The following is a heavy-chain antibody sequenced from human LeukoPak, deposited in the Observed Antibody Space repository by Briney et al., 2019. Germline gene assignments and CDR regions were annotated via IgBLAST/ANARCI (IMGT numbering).Heavy chain of an antibody. CDR1: GGSINSYY. Sequence: KSSETLSLTCSVSGGSINSYYWSWIRQPPGKGLEWIGYIYYSGSTNYSPSLKSRVTISLDTSKNQFFLKLSSVTAADTAVYFCARHMRGYSYGPFDSWGQGTLVTVSS. CDR2: IYYSGST. J-gene: IGHJ4*02. D-gene: IGHD5-12*01. V-gene: IGHV4-59*08. CDR3: ARHMRGYSYGPFDS.